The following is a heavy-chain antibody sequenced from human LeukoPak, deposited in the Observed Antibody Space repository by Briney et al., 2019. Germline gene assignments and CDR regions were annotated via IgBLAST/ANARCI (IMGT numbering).Heavy chain of an antibody. D-gene: IGHD5-12*01. CDR3: ARDAGGYRP. CDR1: GGSISSYY. J-gene: IGHJ5*02. Sequence: PSETLSLTCTVSGGSISSYYWSWIRQPPGKGLEWIGYIYYSGSTNHNPPLKSRVTISVDTSKNQFSLKLSSVTAADTAVYYCARDAGGYRPWGQGTLVTVSS. V-gene: IGHV4-59*01. CDR2: IYYSGST.